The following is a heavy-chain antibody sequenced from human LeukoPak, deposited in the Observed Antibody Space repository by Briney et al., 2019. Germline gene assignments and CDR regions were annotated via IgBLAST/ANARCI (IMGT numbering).Heavy chain of an antibody. J-gene: IGHJ4*02. V-gene: IGHV4-30-4*01. CDR1: GGPISRGAYY. Sequence: SETLSLTCAVSGGPISRGAYYWSWIRQPPGKGLDWVGYIYYSGRTYYNPYLKNRLIISVDTSKNQSSLKLSSMSAADKAVYYCARVADEFGDYGFDSWGQGTLVTVSS. CDR3: ARVADEFGDYGFDS. D-gene: IGHD4-17*01. CDR2: IYYSGRT.